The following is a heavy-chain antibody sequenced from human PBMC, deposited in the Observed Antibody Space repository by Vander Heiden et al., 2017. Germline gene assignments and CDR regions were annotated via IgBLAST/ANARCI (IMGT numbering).Heavy chain of an antibody. V-gene: IGHV3-48*02. J-gene: IGHJ4*02. Sequence: EVHLVESGGGLVEPGGSLRLPCAASGFTFSTYSMNCVRQAPGQGLEWVSYIPKSSSPIYYAGSVRGRFTISRDNAKSSLFLQMNSLRDEDTAVYYCMRGGDTDGWSPHWGQGTLVTVSS. CDR3: MRGGDTDGWSPH. CDR1: GFTFSTYS. D-gene: IGHD6-19*01. CDR2: IPKSSSPI.